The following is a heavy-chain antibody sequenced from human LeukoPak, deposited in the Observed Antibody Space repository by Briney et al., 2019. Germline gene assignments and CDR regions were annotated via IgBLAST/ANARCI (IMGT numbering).Heavy chain of an antibody. CDR2: MHYSGDT. J-gene: IGHJ4*02. V-gene: IGHV4-59*01. CDR1: GGSISSFF. CDR3: ARDLELERNRWNYFES. D-gene: IGHD1-1*01. Sequence: SETLSLTCTVSGGSISSFFWSWIRQPPGKGLEWIGPMHYSGDTKYNPSLKSRVSLSIDTSKQQFSLRLSSVTAADTAVYYCARDLELERNRWNYFESWGQGTLVTVSS.